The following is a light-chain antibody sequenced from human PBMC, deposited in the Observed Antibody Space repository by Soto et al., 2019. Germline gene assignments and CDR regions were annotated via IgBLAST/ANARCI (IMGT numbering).Light chain of an antibody. CDR1: SSDVGCYNY. Sequence: QSLLPQPSSVSGSPGQSITISFTGTSSDVGCYNYVSWYQQHPGKAPKLMIYEVSNRPSGVSNRFSGSKSGNTASLTISGLQAEDEADYYCSSYTSSSTLYVFGTGTKVTVL. J-gene: IGLJ1*01. CDR3: SSYTSSSTLYV. V-gene: IGLV2-14*01. CDR2: EVS.